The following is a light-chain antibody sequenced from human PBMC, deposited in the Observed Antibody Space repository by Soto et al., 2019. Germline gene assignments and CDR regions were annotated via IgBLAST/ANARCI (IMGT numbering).Light chain of an antibody. V-gene: IGLV2-23*02. J-gene: IGLJ1*01. CDR1: SGDVGGYNL. CDR3: CSYAGNSEV. CDR2: EVT. Sequence: QSVLTQPASVSGSPGQSITIPCTGTSGDVGGYNLVSWYQQHPGKAPKLMIYEVTERPSGVSNRFSGSKSGNTASLTISGLQPDDEAAYYCCSYAGNSEVFGTGTKVTVL.